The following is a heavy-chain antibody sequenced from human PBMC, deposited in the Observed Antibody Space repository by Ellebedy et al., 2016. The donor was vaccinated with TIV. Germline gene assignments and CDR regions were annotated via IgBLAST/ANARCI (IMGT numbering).Heavy chain of an antibody. CDR2: INPDSGGT. V-gene: IGHV1-2*02. CDR3: ARVRRGSSGMDV. J-gene: IGHJ6*02. CDR1: GYTFTAYY. D-gene: IGHD6-13*01. Sequence: ASVKVSCKASGYTFTAYYIHWVRQAPGQGLEWMGWINPDSGGTNLAQKFQGRVTMTRDTSVNTVYRELSRLESDDTAVYYCARVRRGSSGMDVWGQGTTVTVS.